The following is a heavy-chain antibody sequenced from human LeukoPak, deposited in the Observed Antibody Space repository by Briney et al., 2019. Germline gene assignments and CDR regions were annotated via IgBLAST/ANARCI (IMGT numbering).Heavy chain of an antibody. D-gene: IGHD6-19*01. Sequence: GGSLRHSCAASGFTSSTYEMHWVRPAPGKGLGWVSDISSSGSTVYYADSVKGRFTTSRDNAKNFLYLQMHSLRAEDTAVYYCSLLAVASPQDYWGQGTLVTVSS. CDR3: SLLAVASPQDY. CDR2: ISSSGSTV. CDR1: GFTSSTYE. J-gene: IGHJ4*02. V-gene: IGHV3-48*03.